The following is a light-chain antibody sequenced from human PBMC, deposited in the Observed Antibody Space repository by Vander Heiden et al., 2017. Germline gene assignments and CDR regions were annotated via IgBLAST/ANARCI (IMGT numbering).Light chain of an antibody. Sequence: DIQMTQSPSSLSASVGDRVTITCRASQSIASYLNWYQQSPGKVPKLLIYVASSLQSGVPSRFSASGYGTDFTLTISSLQPEDFATYYCQQSYNTPRTFGPGTRVDIK. V-gene: IGKV1-39*01. CDR3: QQSYNTPRT. J-gene: IGKJ3*01. CDR1: QSIASY. CDR2: VAS.